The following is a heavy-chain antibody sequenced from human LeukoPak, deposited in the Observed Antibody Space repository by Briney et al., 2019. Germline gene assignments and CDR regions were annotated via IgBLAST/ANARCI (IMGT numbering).Heavy chain of an antibody. CDR2: IIPIFGTA. D-gene: IGHD2-2*01. V-gene: IGHV1-69*13. CDR3: ARGRPTRYFDY. J-gene: IGHJ4*02. Sequence: GASVKVSCKASGYTFTSYDINWVRQATGQGLEWMGGIIPIFGTANYAQKFQGRVTITADESTSTAYMELSSLRSEDTAVYYCARGRPTRYFDYWGQGTLVTVSS. CDR1: GYTFTSYD.